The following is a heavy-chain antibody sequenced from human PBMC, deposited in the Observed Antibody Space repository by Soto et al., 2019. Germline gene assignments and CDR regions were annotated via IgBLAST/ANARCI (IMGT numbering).Heavy chain of an antibody. Sequence: GASVKVSCKASGGTFSSYAISWVRHAPGQGLEWMGGIIPIFGTANYAQKFQGRVTITADKSTSTAYIELSSLRSEDTAVYYCARDPSRDGYRGYYYGMDVWGQGTTVTVSS. CDR3: ARDPSRDGYRGYYYGMDV. D-gene: IGHD5-12*01. V-gene: IGHV1-69*06. CDR1: GGTFSSYA. J-gene: IGHJ6*02. CDR2: IIPIFGTA.